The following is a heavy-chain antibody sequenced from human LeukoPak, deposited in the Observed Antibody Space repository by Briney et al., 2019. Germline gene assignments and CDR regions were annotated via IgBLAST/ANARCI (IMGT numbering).Heavy chain of an antibody. CDR3: ARSPSGYYLRWFDP. D-gene: IGHD3-22*01. CDR1: GGSFSGYY. CDR2: INHSGST. V-gene: IGHV4-34*01. Sequence: KASETLSLTCAVYGGSFSGYYWSWIRQPPGKGLEWIGEINHSGSTNYNPSLKSRVTISVDTSKNQFSLKLSSVTAADTAVYYCARSPSGYYLRWFDPWGQGTLVTVSS. J-gene: IGHJ5*02.